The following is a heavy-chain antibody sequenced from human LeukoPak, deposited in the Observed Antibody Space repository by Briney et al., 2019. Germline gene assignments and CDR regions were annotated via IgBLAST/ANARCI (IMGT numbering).Heavy chain of an antibody. J-gene: IGHJ5*02. CDR1: GGSISGYY. D-gene: IGHD1-14*01. V-gene: IGHV4-4*07. CDR2: IYTDGGT. CDR3: ARRVSEVAPTHRNGENWFDP. Sequence: SETLSLTCSASGGSISGYYWNWIRQPAGKGLEWIGRIYTDGGTLYNPSLKSRVTMSVDTSKNQFSLKLTSVTAADTAVYYCARRVSEVAPTHRNGENWFDPWGRGTLVTVSS.